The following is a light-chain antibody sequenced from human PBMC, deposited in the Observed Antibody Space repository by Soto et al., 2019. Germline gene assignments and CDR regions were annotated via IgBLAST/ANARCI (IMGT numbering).Light chain of an antibody. CDR3: CSFERSIPVV. CDR2: EGS. J-gene: IGLJ2*01. Sequence: QYALTQPASVSGSPGQSITISCTGSSSDVGSYNLVSWYQQLPGEAPKLMIYEGSKRPSGVSNRFSGSKSGNTASLTISGLQAEDEADYYCCSFERSIPVVFGGGTKLTVL. V-gene: IGLV2-23*01. CDR1: SSDVGSYNL.